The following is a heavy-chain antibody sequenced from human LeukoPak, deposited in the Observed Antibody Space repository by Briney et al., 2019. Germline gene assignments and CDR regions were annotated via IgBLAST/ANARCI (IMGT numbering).Heavy chain of an antibody. CDR3: ARGGYYYDSSGYSHLPDY. V-gene: IGHV1-69*13. J-gene: IGHJ4*02. CDR2: IIPIVGTT. D-gene: IGHD3-22*01. Sequence: ASVKVSCKASGGTCSSYAFSWVRQAPGQGLEWMGGIIPIVGTTNYAQMFQGRVTITADESTSTAYMELSSLRSEGTAVYYCARGGYYYDSSGYSHLPDYWGQGTLVTVSA. CDR1: GGTCSSYA.